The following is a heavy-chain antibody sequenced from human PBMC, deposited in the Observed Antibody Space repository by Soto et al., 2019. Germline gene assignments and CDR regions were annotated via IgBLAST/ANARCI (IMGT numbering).Heavy chain of an antibody. CDR3: ARGIVVVPAAINWFDP. CDR2: IIPIFGTA. J-gene: IGHJ5*02. D-gene: IGHD2-2*01. CDR1: GGTFSSYA. Sequence: QVQLVQSGAEVKKPGSSVKVSCKASGGTFSSYAISWVRQAPGQGLEWKGGIIPIFGTANYAQKFQGRVTINADESTSTAYMELSSLRSEDTSVYYCARGIVVVPAAINWFDPWGQGTLVTVSS. V-gene: IGHV1-69*01.